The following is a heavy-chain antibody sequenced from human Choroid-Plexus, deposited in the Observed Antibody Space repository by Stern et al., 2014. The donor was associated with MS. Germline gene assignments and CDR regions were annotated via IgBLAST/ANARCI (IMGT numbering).Heavy chain of an antibody. J-gene: IGHJ5*02. CDR2: VSYDGSNK. CDR1: GFTFGSCA. V-gene: IGHV3-30*18. Sequence: VQLVESGGGVVQPGRPLRLSCVASGFTFGSCAMHWVRQAPGKGLEWVAGVSYDGSNKYYADSVKVRLTISRDNSQNTLYMQMSSLRPEDTAVYYCAKDRQYLTYFFDHWGQGSLVTVSS. CDR3: AKDRQYLTYFFDH. D-gene: IGHD2/OR15-2a*01.